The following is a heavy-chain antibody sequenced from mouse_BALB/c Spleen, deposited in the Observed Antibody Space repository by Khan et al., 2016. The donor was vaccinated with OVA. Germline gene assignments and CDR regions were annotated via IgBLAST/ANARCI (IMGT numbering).Heavy chain of an antibody. CDR3: ARGGGTAPFAY. J-gene: IGHJ3*01. CDR2: ISALAYTI. D-gene: IGHD1-2*01. V-gene: IGHV5-15*02. CDR1: GFTFSDYG. Sequence: VGSGGGLVQPGGSRNLSFAASGFTFSDYGMAWVRQAPGKGPEWVAFISALAYTIYYADTVPGRFTISRENAKNTLYLEMSGLRSEDTAIYYCARGGGTAPFAYWGLGTLVTVSA.